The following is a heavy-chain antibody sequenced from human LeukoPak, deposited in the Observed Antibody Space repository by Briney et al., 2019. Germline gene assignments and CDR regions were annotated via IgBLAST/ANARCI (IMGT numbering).Heavy chain of an antibody. J-gene: IGHJ4*02. CDR3: AGGGRGGFYDY. V-gene: IGHV3-21*01. D-gene: IGHD2-15*01. CDR2: ISSSSSYI. CDR1: GFTFSRYS. Sequence: GGPLRLPCAASGFTFSRYSMNGAPHAPGKGREGFSSISSSSSYIYYAHSVKGRFPIYRNNPKNSLYLQMNSLRAEYTAVYYCAGGGRGGFYDYWGQGTLVTVSS.